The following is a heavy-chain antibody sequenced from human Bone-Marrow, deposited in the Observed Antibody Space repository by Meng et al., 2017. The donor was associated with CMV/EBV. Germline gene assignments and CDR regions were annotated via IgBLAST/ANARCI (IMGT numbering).Heavy chain of an antibody. CDR3: ARAHLRGGYDY. D-gene: IGHD3-10*01. V-gene: IGHV3-21*04. CDR2: ISSSSSYI. J-gene: IGHJ4*02. CDR1: GFTFSSYS. Sequence: GESLKISCAASGFTFSSYSMNWVRQAPGKGLEWVSSISSSSSYIYYADSVKGRFTIPRDNAKNSLYLQMNSLRAEDTALYHCARAHLRGGYDYWGQGTLVTVSS.